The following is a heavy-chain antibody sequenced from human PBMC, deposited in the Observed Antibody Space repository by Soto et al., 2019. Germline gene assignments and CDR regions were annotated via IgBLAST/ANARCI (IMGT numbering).Heavy chain of an antibody. CDR3: TRAVGDPLYYLDY. V-gene: IGHV4-59*08. D-gene: IGHD6-19*01. CDR2: TDYSGNT. Sequence: SETLSLTCTVSSDSISSYYWIWIRQSPGKGLEWIGYTDYSGNTNYNPSLKSRVTISGDTSKNQFSLRLSSVTAADTAVYYCTRAVGDPLYYLDYWGQGTLVTVSS. CDR1: SDSISSYY. J-gene: IGHJ4*02.